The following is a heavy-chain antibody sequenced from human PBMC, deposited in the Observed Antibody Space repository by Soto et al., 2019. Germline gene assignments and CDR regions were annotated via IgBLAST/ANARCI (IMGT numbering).Heavy chain of an antibody. Sequence: GGSLRLSCAASGFTFSSYGMHWVRQAPGKGLEWVAVIWYDGSNKYYADSVKGRFTISRDNSKNTLYLQMNSLRAEDTAVYYCARNYYDSSGSVGPDAFDIWGQGTMVTVSS. V-gene: IGHV3-33*01. CDR1: GFTFSSYG. CDR3: ARNYYDSSGSVGPDAFDI. D-gene: IGHD3-22*01. J-gene: IGHJ3*02. CDR2: IWYDGSNK.